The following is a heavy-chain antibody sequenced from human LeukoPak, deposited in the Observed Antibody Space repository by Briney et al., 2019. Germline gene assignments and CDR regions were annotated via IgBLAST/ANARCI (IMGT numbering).Heavy chain of an antibody. CDR3: ARGRGPYYDFWSGYRFDY. D-gene: IGHD3-3*01. CDR2: INHSGST. J-gene: IGHJ4*02. V-gene: IGHV4-34*01. CDR1: GGSFSGYY. Sequence: SETLSLTCAVYGGSFSGYYWSWIRQPPGKGLEWIGEINHSGSTNYNPSLKSRVTISVDTSKNQFSLKLSSVTAADTAVYYCARGRGPYYDFWSGYRFDYWGQGTLVTVAS.